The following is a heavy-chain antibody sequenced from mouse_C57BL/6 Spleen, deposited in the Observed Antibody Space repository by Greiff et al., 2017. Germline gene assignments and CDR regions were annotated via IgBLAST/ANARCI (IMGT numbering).Heavy chain of an antibody. CDR1: GYTFTSYW. Sequence: QVQLQQSGAELVKPGASVKMSCKASGYTFTSYWITWVKQRPGQGLEWIGDIYPGSGSTNYNEKFKSKATLTVDTSSSTAYMQLSSLTSEDSAVYYCARWLDYCAMDYWGQGTSVTVSS. J-gene: IGHJ4*01. CDR3: ARWLDYCAMDY. CDR2: IYPGSGST. V-gene: IGHV1-55*01.